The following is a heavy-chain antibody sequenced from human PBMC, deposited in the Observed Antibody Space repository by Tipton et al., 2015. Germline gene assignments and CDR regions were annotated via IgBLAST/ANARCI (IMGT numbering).Heavy chain of an antibody. CDR1: GFSVRSNY. CDR2: LSLDGST. V-gene: IGHV3-53*01. Sequence: SLRLSCEASGFSVRSNYMSWARQAPGKGLECVSVLSLDGSTNYAESVKGRFTISRDNSNNTFYLQANSLRAEDTAVYYCARAAGLYYYYYFGMNVWGQGTTVTVSS. CDR3: ARAAGLYYYYYFGMNV. D-gene: IGHD3-10*01. J-gene: IGHJ6*02.